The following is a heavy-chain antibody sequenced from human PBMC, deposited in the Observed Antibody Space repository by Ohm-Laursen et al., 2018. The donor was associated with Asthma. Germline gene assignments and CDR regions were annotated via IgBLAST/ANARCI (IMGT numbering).Heavy chain of an antibody. J-gene: IGHJ6*02. CDR1: GFTFSSYW. CDR3: AREWGGMDV. D-gene: IGHD3-16*01. V-gene: IGHV3-48*01. CDR2: ISSSSSTI. Sequence: SLRLSCAASGFTFSSYWMSWVRQAPGKGLEWVSYISSSSSTIYYADSVKGRFTISRDNAKNSLYLQMNNLRAEDAAIYYCAREWGGMDVWGQGTTVTVSS.